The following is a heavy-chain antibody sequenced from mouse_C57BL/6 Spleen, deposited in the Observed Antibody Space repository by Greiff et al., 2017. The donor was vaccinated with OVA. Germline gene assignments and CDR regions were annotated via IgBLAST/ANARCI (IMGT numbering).Heavy chain of an antibody. CDR3: ARKPLTGTSWYFDV. J-gene: IGHJ1*03. CDR1: GYTFTSYW. CDR2: IYPGSGST. V-gene: IGHV1-55*01. Sequence: QVQLQQPGAELVKPGASVKMSCKASGYTFTSYWITWVKQRPGQGLEWIGDIYPGSGSTNYNEKFKSKATLTVDTSSSTAYMQLSSLTSEDSAVYYRARKPLTGTSWYFDVWGTGTTVTVSS. D-gene: IGHD4-1*01.